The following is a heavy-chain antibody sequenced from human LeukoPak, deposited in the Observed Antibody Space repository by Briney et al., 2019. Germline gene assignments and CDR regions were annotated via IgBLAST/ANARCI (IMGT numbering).Heavy chain of an antibody. Sequence: ASVKVSCKASGYTFTDYYMHWLRQAPGQGLEWMGSINPNSGATNYAREFQGRVTMTRDTSITTAYMELSRLTSDDTAVFYCARDRVGSGWPRPWYFEFWGQGTLITVSS. CDR3: ARDRVGSGWPRPWYFEF. CDR1: GYTFTDYY. J-gene: IGHJ4*02. V-gene: IGHV1-2*02. D-gene: IGHD6-19*01. CDR2: INPNSGAT.